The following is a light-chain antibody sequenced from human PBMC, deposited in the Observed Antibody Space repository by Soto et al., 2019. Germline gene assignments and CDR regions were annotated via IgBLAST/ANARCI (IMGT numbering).Light chain of an antibody. J-gene: IGLJ3*02. CDR2: LEGSGSY. CDR3: ETWDSNTRV. V-gene: IGLV4-60*03. Sequence: QSVLTQSSSASASLGSSVKLTCTLSSGHSSYIIAWHQQQPGKAPRYLMKLEGSGSYNKGSGVPDRFSGSSSGADRYLTISNLHSEDEADYYCETWDSNTRVFGGATKLTVL. CDR1: SGHSSYI.